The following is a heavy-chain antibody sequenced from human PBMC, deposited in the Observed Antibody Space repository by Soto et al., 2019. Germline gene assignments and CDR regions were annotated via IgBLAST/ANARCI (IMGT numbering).Heavy chain of an antibody. CDR1: GFTVSSNY. D-gene: IGHD2-21*01. J-gene: IGHJ6*02. CDR3: ARLMGRSYSFKHFYALDV. CDR2: LFVGYPS. Sequence: EVQLVEAGGGLIQPGGSLRLSCAASGFTVSSNYISWVRQAPGKGLEWISVLFVGYPSYYADSVKGRFTISRDNSKNTVYLQLDSLRAEDTAVYYCARLMGRSYSFKHFYALDVWGQGTTVTVSS. V-gene: IGHV3-53*01.